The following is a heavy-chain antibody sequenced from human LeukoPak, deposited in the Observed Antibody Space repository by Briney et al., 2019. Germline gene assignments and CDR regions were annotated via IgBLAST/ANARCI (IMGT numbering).Heavy chain of an antibody. D-gene: IGHD2-21*02. J-gene: IGHJ4*02. CDR1: GGSFSGYY. V-gene: IGHV4-34*01. CDR3: ARLTASCGSDGCSPDY. CDR2: INHSGST. Sequence: SETLSLTCAVYGGSFSGYYWSWIRQPPGKGLEWIGEINHSGSTNYNPSLKSRVTISVDTSKNQFSLKLSSVTAADTAVYYCARLTASCGSDGCSPDYWGQGTLVTVSS.